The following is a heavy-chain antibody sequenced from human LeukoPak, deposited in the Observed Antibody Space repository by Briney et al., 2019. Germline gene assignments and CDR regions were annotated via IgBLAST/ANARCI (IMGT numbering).Heavy chain of an antibody. Sequence: ASVKVSCKASGYTFTSYGISWVRQAPGQGLEWMGWISAYNGNTNYAQKLQGRVTMTTDTSTSTAYTELRSLRSDDTAVYYCAREPAYSPYNWFDPWGQGTLVTVSS. V-gene: IGHV1-18*01. CDR1: GYTFTSYG. J-gene: IGHJ5*02. D-gene: IGHD2-2*01. CDR3: AREPAYSPYNWFDP. CDR2: ISAYNGNT.